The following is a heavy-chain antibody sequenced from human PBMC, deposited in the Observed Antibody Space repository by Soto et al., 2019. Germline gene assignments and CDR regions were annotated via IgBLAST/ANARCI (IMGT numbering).Heavy chain of an antibody. CDR1: GFTFSSYG. CDR3: AKPARHHLAYSSSYYFDY. V-gene: IGHV3-30*18. Sequence: QVQLVESGGGVVQPGRSLRLSCAASGFTFSSYGMHWVRQAPGKGLEWVAVISYDGSNKDYADSVKGRFTISRDNSKNTLYLPMNSLRAEDTAVYYCAKPARHHLAYSSSYYFDYWGQGTLVTVSS. J-gene: IGHJ4*02. CDR2: ISYDGSNK. D-gene: IGHD6-6*01.